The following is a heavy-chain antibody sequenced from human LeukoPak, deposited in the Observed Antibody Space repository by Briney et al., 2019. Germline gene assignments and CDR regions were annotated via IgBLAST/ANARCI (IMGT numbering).Heavy chain of an antibody. Sequence: GSSVKVSCKASGGTFSIYAISWVRQAPGQGLEWMGRIIPIFGTANYAQKFQGRVTITTDESTSTAYMELSSLRSEDTAVYYCASWVTKRSGLSAFDIWGQGTMVTVSS. J-gene: IGHJ3*02. V-gene: IGHV1-69*05. CDR3: ASWVTKRSGLSAFDI. D-gene: IGHD6-19*01. CDR2: IIPIFGTA. CDR1: GGTFSIYA.